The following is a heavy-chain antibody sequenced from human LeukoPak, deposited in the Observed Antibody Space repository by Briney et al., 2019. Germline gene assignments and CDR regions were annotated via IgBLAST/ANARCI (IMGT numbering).Heavy chain of an antibody. CDR2: INWNGGST. V-gene: IGHV3-20*04. CDR1: GFTFDDYG. J-gene: IGHJ6*03. CDR3: ARLIRWQQLYPSAMDV. D-gene: IGHD2-2*02. Sequence: GGSLRLSCAASGFTFDDYGMSWVRQAPGKGLEWVSGINWNGGSTGYADSVKGRFTISRDNAKNSLYLQMNSLRAEDTALYYCARLIRWQQLYPSAMDVWGKGTTVTVSS.